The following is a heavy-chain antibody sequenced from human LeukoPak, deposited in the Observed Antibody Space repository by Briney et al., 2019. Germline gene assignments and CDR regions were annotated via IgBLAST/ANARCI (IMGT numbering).Heavy chain of an antibody. CDR1: GFTFSSDA. Sequence: GGSLRLSCAASGFTFSSDAVSWVRQAPGKGVERGSSIRGSGGSTYSADSVKGGFTISRDNSKNTLYMQMKTLRAEDTALYYCAKDRSCTNDICPGDFDYWGQGTLVTVSS. D-gene: IGHD2-8*01. CDR3: AKDRSCTNDICPGDFDY. CDR2: IRGSGGST. V-gene: IGHV3-23*01. J-gene: IGHJ4*02.